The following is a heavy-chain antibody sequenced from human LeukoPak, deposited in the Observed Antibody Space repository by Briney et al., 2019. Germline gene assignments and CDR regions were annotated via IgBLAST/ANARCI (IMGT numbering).Heavy chain of an antibody. Sequence: GGSLRLSCAVSGFTFNSYSMNWVRQAPGKGLEWASYISTSEITTYYADSVKGRFTISRDEAKKSLYLHMHSLRAEDTAIYYCARVDTVTKSWALDYWGPGALVTVSS. CDR3: ARVDTVTKSWALDY. CDR2: ISTSEITT. V-gene: IGHV3-48*01. J-gene: IGHJ4*02. D-gene: IGHD3-9*01. CDR1: GFTFNSYS.